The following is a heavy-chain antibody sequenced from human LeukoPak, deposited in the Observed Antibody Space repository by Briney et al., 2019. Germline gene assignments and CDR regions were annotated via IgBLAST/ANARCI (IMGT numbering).Heavy chain of an antibody. CDR1: GGSFSGYY. CDR2: INHSGST. CDR3: ARSRREQLVFLGAFDI. Sequence: PSETLSLTCAVDGGSFSGYYWSWIRQPPGKGLEWIGEINHSGSTNYNPSLKSRVTISVDTSKNQFSLKLSSVTAADTAVYYCARSRREQLVFLGAFDIWGQGTMVTVSS. D-gene: IGHD6-13*01. J-gene: IGHJ3*02. V-gene: IGHV4-34*01.